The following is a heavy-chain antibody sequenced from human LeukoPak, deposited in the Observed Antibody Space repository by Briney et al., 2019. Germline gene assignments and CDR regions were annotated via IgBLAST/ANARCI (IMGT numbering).Heavy chain of an antibody. V-gene: IGHV1-18*01. CDR3: ARGSGSYSGHAFDI. CDR1: GYTFTSYG. D-gene: IGHD1-26*01. J-gene: IGHJ3*02. CDR2: IRVYNGDT. Sequence: ASVKVSCKASGYTFTSYGISWVRQAPGQGLEWMGWIRVYNGDTNYAQKLQGRVTMTTDTSTSTAYMELRSLRSDDTAVYYCARGSGSYSGHAFDIWGQGTMVTVSS.